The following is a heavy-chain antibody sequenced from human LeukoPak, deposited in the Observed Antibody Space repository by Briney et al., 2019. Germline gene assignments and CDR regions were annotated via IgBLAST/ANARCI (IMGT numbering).Heavy chain of an antibody. CDR3: AREIMGSGRMGYYYGMDV. CDR2: IIPILGIA. Sequence: VASVKVSCKASGGTFSSYAISWVRQAPGQGLEWMGRIIPILGIANCAQKFQGRVTITADKSTSTAYMELSSLRSEDTAVYYCAREIMGSGRMGYYYGMDVWGQGTTVTVSS. CDR1: GGTFSSYA. D-gene: IGHD3-10*01. J-gene: IGHJ6*02. V-gene: IGHV1-69*04.